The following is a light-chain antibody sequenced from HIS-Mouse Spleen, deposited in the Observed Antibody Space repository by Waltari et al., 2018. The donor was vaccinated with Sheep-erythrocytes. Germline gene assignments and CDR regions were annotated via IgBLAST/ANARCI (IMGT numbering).Light chain of an antibody. CDR2: EVS. Sequence: QSALTQPASVSGSPGQSITISCTGTSSDVGGYNYVSWHQQHPGKAPKLMIYEVSNRPSGVSNRFSGSKSGKTASRTISGRQAEEEADYYCSSYTSSSTVVFGGGTKLTVL. CDR3: SSYTSSSTVV. J-gene: IGLJ2*01. CDR1: SSDVGGYNY. V-gene: IGLV2-14*01.